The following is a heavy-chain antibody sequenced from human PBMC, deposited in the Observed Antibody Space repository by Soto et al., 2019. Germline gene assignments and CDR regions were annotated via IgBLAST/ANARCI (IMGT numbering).Heavy chain of an antibody. V-gene: IGHV3-21*01. CDR3: ARTSSSWSSLDP. D-gene: IGHD6-13*01. CDR2: ISPSGSY. J-gene: IGHJ5*02. Sequence: GGSLRLSCAASGFTFISYTMNWVRQAPGKGLQWVSSISPSGSYYSDSVRGRFTISRDNAKKSLYLQMNSLRAEDTAVYYCARTSSSWSSLDPWGQGTLVTVSS. CDR1: GFTFISYT.